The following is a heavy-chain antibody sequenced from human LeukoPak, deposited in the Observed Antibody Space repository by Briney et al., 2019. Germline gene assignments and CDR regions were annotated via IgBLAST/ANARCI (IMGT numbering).Heavy chain of an antibody. CDR1: GYTFTSYY. CDR3: ASFLTRSSIAARGYFGY. J-gene: IGHJ4*02. V-gene: IGHV1-46*01. D-gene: IGHD6-6*01. Sequence: GASVKVSCKASGYTFTSYYMHWVRQAPGQGLEWMGIINPSGGSTSYAQKFQGRVTMTRDTSTSTVYMELSSLRSEDTAVYYCASFLTRSSIAARGYFGYWGQGTLVTVSS. CDR2: INPSGGST.